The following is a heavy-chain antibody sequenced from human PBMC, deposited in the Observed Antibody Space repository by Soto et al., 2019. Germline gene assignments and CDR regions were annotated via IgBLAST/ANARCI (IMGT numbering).Heavy chain of an antibody. V-gene: IGHV4-59*08. Sequence: PSETLSLTCSVSGSSMTTYYWHWIRQAPGKGLEWIGFIYNSGSGSTYYNPSLSSRVTFSVETSKNQFSLKLSSVTAADTAVYYCARHTSGERAITEAYYGMDVWGQGTTVTVSS. CDR1: GSSMTTYY. CDR2: IYNSGSGST. D-gene: IGHD5-12*01. J-gene: IGHJ6*02. CDR3: ARHTSGERAITEAYYGMDV.